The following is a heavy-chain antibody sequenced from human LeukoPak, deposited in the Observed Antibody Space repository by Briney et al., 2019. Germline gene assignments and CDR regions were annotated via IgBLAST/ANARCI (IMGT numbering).Heavy chain of an antibody. CDR1: GGSISSYC. Sequence: SETLSLTCTVSGGSISSYCWSWIRQPAGKGLEWIGRIYTSGSTNYNPSLKSRVTMSVDTSKNQFSLKLSSVTAADTAVYYCARVQYYYGSGSDEAFDIWGQGTMVTVSS. CDR3: ARVQYYYGSGSDEAFDI. D-gene: IGHD3-10*01. J-gene: IGHJ3*02. V-gene: IGHV4-4*07. CDR2: IYTSGST.